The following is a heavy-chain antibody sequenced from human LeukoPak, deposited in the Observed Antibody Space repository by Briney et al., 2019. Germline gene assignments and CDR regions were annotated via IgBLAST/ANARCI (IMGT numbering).Heavy chain of an antibody. Sequence: ASVKVSCKASGYTFTGYYMHWVRQAPGQGLEWMGWINPNSGGTNYAQKFQGRVTMTRDTSISTAYMELSRLRSDDTAVYYCARGGISIMITFGGVIVFDPWGQGTLVTVSS. CDR2: INPNSGGT. J-gene: IGHJ5*02. CDR1: GYTFTGYY. CDR3: ARGGISIMITFGGVIVFDP. D-gene: IGHD3-16*02. V-gene: IGHV1-2*02.